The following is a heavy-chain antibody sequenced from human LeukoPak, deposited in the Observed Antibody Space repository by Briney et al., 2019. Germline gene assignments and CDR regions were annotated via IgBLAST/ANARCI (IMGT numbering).Heavy chain of an antibody. J-gene: IGHJ6*03. CDR3: ARHPKAGYGDYDYYMDV. CDR1: GYSFTSYW. CDR2: IYPGDSDT. D-gene: IGHD4-17*01. Sequence: GESLKISCKGSGYSFTSYWIGWVRQMPGKGLEWMGIIYPGDSDTRYSPSFQGQVTISADKSISTAYLQWSSLKASDTAMYYCARHPKAGYGDYDYYMDVWGKGTTVTVSS. V-gene: IGHV5-51*01.